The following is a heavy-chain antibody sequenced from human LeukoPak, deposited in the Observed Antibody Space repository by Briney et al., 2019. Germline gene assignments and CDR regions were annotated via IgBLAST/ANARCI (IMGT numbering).Heavy chain of an antibody. CDR2: IWFDGSNK. J-gene: IGHJ6*02. CDR3: AKGLGYCSSTSCPPPRYYYGMDV. D-gene: IGHD2-2*01. Sequence: GGSLRLSCAASGFTFTTYAVHWVRQAPGKGLEWVAVIWFDGSNKFYSDSVRGRFTISRDNSKNTLYLQMNSLRAEDTAVYYCAKGLGYCSSTSCPPPRYYYGMDVWGQGTTVTVSS. CDR1: GFTFTTYA. V-gene: IGHV3-33*06.